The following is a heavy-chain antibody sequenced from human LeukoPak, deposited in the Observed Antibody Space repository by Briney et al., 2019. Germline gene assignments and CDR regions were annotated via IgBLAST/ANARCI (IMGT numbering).Heavy chain of an antibody. J-gene: IGHJ6*02. Sequence: ASVKVSCKASGYTFTSYGISWVRQAPGQGLEWMGRIIPVLNITRYTQKFQGRVTITADTSTSTDYMELSSLRSEETAVYYCARDQGLTAPPPYGLDVWGQGTTVIVSS. D-gene: IGHD5-18*01. CDR1: GYTFTSYG. CDR2: IIPVLNIT. V-gene: IGHV1-69*04. CDR3: ARDQGLTAPPPYGLDV.